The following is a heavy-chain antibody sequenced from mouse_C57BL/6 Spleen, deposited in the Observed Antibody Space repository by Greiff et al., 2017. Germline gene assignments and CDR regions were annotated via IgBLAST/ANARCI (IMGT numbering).Heavy chain of an antibody. CDR3: TTRTAVDYAMDY. CDR1: GFNIKDDY. CDR2: IDPENGDT. V-gene: IGHV14-4*01. Sequence: EVQLQQSGAELVRPGASVKLSCTASGFNIKDDYMNWVKQSPEQRLEWFGWIDPENGDTEYASKFQGKATITADTSSNTAYLQLSSLTAEDTAVYYCTTRTAVDYAMDYWGQGTSVTVSS. J-gene: IGHJ4*01. D-gene: IGHD1-1*01.